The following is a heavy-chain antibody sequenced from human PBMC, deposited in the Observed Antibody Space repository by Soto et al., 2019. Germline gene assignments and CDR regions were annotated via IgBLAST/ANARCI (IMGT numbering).Heavy chain of an antibody. D-gene: IGHD3-22*01. CDR2: IYHSGST. Sequence: QLQLQESGSGLVKPSQTLSLTCAVSGGSISSGGYSWSWIRQPPGKGLEWIGYIYHSGSTYYNPSLKSRFTISVDRSKNQFSMKLSSVTAADTAVYYCARSLYYYDSSGYVAWFDPWGQGTLVTVSS. CDR3: ARSLYYYDSSGYVAWFDP. J-gene: IGHJ5*02. V-gene: IGHV4-30-2*01. CDR1: GGSISSGGYS.